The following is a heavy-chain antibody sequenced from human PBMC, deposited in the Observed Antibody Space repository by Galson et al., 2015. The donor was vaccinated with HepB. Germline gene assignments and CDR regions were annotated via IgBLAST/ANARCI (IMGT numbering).Heavy chain of an antibody. J-gene: IGHJ3*02. CDR1: GYTFTSYD. CDR3: ASSRVSHPNSYGGNLDAFDI. CDR2: MNPNSGNT. D-gene: IGHD4-23*01. Sequence: SVKVSCKASGYTFTSYDINWVRQATGQGLEWMGWMNPNSGNTGYAQKFQGRVTMTRNTSISTAYMELSSLRSEDTAVYYCASSRVSHPNSYGGNLDAFDIWGQGTMVTVSS. V-gene: IGHV1-8*01.